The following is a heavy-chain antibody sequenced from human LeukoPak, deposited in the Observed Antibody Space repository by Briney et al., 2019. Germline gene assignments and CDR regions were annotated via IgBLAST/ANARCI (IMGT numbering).Heavy chain of an antibody. V-gene: IGHV1-69*13. CDR1: GGTFRSYA. D-gene: IGHD4-17*01. Sequence: SVKVSCKASGGTFRSYAINWVRRAPGKGLEWMGGIIPMINSPKFAQRLQGRVTFTPDESTSTAYMEVSSLRSEDTAVYYCAIFQGTYGDNDNDYWGQGTLVTVSS. J-gene: IGHJ4*02. CDR3: AIFQGTYGDNDNDY. CDR2: IIPMINSP.